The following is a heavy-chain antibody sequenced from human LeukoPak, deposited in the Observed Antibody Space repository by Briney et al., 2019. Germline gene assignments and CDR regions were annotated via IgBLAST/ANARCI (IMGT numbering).Heavy chain of an antibody. D-gene: IGHD3-22*01. CDR3: ARDQNYYDSSGSLDY. V-gene: IGHV3-30-3*01. CDR1: GFTFSSYA. CDR2: ISYDGTNK. J-gene: IGHJ4*02. Sequence: GGSLRLSCAGSGFTFSSYAMPWVRQAPGKGLEWVAVISYDGTNKYYADSVKGRFTISRDNSKNTLYLQMNSLRAEDTAVYYCARDQNYYDSSGSLDYWGQGTLVTVSS.